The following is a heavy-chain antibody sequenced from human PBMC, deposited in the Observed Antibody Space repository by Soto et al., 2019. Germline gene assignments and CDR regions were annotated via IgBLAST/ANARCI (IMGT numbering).Heavy chain of an antibody. CDR2: ISYSGRT. CDR1: GGSISSGGYF. Sequence: QVQLQESSPGLVKPSQTLSLTCTVSGGSISSGGYFWRCIRQHPGKGLEWIGYISYSGRTYYYPALKSGVTISEDTAKYQFSLKLSSVTGAYTAVYYCARVKTGSNIYCCMDFWGKGTTFTLSS. V-gene: IGHV4-31*03. CDR3: ARVKTGSNIYCCMDF. D-gene: IGHD6-6*01. J-gene: IGHJ6*03.